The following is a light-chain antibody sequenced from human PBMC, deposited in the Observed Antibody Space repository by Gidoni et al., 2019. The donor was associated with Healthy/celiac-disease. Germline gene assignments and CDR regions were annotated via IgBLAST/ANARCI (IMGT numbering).Light chain of an antibody. CDR3: CSYAGSSIPVV. V-gene: IGLV2-23*02. CDR1: SSDVGSYNL. CDR2: DVS. J-gene: IGLJ2*01. Sequence: QSALTQPASVSGPPRQSITISCTGTSSDVGSYNLVSWYQQHPGKAPKLMIYDVSHRPSGVSNRFSGSKSGNTASLTISGLQAEDEADYYCCSYAGSSIPVVFGGGTKLTVL.